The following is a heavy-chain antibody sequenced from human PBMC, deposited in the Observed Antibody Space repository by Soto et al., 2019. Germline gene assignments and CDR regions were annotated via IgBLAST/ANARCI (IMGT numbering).Heavy chain of an antibody. CDR1: GFTFRTYG. CDR3: AKVIRADSTSSNFYYYSGLDV. Sequence: QVQLVESGGGVVQPGRSLRLSCAASGFTFRTYGMQWVRQAPGKGLEWLAVISNTGINKYYADSVKGRFTISRDNSRDTLFLQMNSLRGEDTAIYYCAKVIRADSTSSNFYYYSGLDVWGQGTTVTVSS. V-gene: IGHV3-30*18. CDR2: ISNTGINK. D-gene: IGHD6-6*01. J-gene: IGHJ6*02.